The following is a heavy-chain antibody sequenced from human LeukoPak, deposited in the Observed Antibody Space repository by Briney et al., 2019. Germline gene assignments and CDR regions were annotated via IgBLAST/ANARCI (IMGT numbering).Heavy chain of an antibody. Sequence: GGSLRLSCAASGFTFNSYAMSWVRQAPGKGLEWVSAISGSGGSTYYADSVKGRFTISRDNSKNTLFLQMNSLRAEDTAVYYCVGSSGWWGFDYWGQGTLVTVSS. CDR3: VGSSGWWGFDY. CDR1: GFTFNSYA. V-gene: IGHV3-23*01. J-gene: IGHJ4*02. D-gene: IGHD6-19*01. CDR2: ISGSGGST.